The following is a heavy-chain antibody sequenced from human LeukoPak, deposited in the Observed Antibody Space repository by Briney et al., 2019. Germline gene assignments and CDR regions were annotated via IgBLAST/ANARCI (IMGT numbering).Heavy chain of an antibody. CDR1: GGSMSSSNW. CDR2: IYHSGST. J-gene: IGHJ3*02. CDR3: ARHRVGATYPVAAFDI. Sequence: SGTLPHTCAGSGGSMSSSNWMSWVRHPPGKGLEWIGSIYHSGSTYYNPSLKSRVTISVDTSKNQFSLKLSSVTAADTAVYYCARHRVGATYPVAAFDIWGQGTMVTVSS. D-gene: IGHD1-26*01. V-gene: IGHV4-4*02.